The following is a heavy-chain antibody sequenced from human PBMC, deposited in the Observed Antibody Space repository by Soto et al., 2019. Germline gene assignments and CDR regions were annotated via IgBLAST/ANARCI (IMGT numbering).Heavy chain of an antibody. CDR1: GCTFTGYY. CDR3: AREKIVAGFYYGLDV. Sequence: GASVKVSCKGLGCTFTGYYIHWIRQAPGQGLEWLAWINANSGGASHAQKFQGRVTMTSDTSISTVYMELSILTSDDTAVYYFAREKIVAGFYYGLDVWGQGTTVTVSS. CDR2: INANSGGA. J-gene: IGHJ6*02. D-gene: IGHD5-12*01. V-gene: IGHV1-2*02.